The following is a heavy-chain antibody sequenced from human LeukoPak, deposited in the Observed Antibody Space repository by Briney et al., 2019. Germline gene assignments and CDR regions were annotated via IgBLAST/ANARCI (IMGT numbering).Heavy chain of an antibody. CDR1: GFTFSSYS. J-gene: IGHJ4*02. V-gene: IGHV3-21*01. Sequence: GGSLRLSCAASGFTFSSYSMNWVRQAPGKGLEWVSSISSSSSYIYYADSVKGRFTISRDNAKNSLYLQMDSLRVEDTAVYYCARGAVVVPAASRADYWGQGTLVTVSS. CDR3: ARGAVVVPAASRADY. CDR2: ISSSSSYI. D-gene: IGHD2-2*01.